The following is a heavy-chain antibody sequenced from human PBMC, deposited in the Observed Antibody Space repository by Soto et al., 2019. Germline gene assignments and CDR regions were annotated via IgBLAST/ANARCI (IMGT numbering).Heavy chain of an antibody. Sequence: VAVIWYDGSNKYYADSVKGRFTISRDNSKNTLYLQMNSLRAEDTAVYYCARGRRGSGSYYRFGAFDIWGQGTMVTVSS. CDR2: IWYDGSNK. J-gene: IGHJ3*02. CDR3: ARGRRGSGSYYRFGAFDI. V-gene: IGHV3-33*01. D-gene: IGHD3-10*01.